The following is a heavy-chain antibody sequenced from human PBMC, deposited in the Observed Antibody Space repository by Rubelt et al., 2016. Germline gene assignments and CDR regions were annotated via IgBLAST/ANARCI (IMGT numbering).Heavy chain of an antibody. Sequence: QVQLVQSGAEVKKPGASVKVSCKASGYTFTSYYMHWVRQAPGQGLEWMGRINPNSGGTNYAQKLQGRVTMSRDTSRSTAYMELSRLRSDDTAVYYCAREGDYYYGMDVWGQGTTVTVSS. V-gene: IGHV1-2*06. J-gene: IGHJ6*02. CDR3: AREGDYYYGMDV. D-gene: IGHD3-16*01. CDR2: INPNSGGT. CDR1: GYTFTSYY.